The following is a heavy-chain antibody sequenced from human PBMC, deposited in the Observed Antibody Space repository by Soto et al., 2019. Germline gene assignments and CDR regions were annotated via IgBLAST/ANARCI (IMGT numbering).Heavy chain of an antibody. V-gene: IGHV3-30*18. CDR2: ISYDGGNK. CDR3: AKEGFGAWGYFAC. J-gene: IGHJ4*02. D-gene: IGHD3-16*01. CDR1: GFTFSSYG. Sequence: QVQLVESGGGVVQPGRSLRLSCAASGFTFSSYGMHWVRQAPGKGLEWVAVISYDGGNKYYADAVQGRFTISRDNSENTLYLQMNSLRAEDTAVYYCAKEGFGAWGYFACWGQLTLVTVSS.